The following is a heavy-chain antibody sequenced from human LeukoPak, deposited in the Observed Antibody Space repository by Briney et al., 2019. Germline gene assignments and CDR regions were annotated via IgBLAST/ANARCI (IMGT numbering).Heavy chain of an antibody. CDR2: INPNSGGT. J-gene: IGHJ6*03. D-gene: IGHD2-2*01. CDR1: GYTFTGYY. Sequence: RASVKVSCKASGYTFTGYYMHWVRQAPGQGLEWMGWINPNSGGTNYAQKFQGRVTMTRDTSISTAYMELSRLRSDDTAVYYCARDRGGCSSTSCYADYYYYYYMDVWGKGTTVTVFS. CDR3: ARDRGGCSSTSCYADYYYYYYMDV. V-gene: IGHV1-2*02.